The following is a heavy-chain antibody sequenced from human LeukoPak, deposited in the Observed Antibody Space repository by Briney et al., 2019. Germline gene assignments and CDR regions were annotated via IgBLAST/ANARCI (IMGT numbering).Heavy chain of an antibody. CDR3: ARDPRYCGGDCYTFDY. D-gene: IGHD2-21*02. CDR1: GFIFSGYW. V-gene: IGHV3-74*03. Sequence: PGGSLRLSCAASGFIFSGYWMNWVRQAPGKGLVWVSRINGDGSSTTYADSVKGRFTISRDNAKNTLYLQMNSLRAEDTAVYYCARDPRYCGGDCYTFDYWGQGTLVTVSS. CDR2: INGDGSST. J-gene: IGHJ4*02.